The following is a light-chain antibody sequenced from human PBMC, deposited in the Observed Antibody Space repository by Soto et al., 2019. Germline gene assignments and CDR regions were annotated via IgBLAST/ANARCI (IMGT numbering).Light chain of an antibody. Sequence: IPMTQSPSTLSASVGDRVTITCRASQNIDNYLAWYQQKAGKAPKLLIYDASTLESGVPSRFSGSRSGTEFTLTISSLQPDDFATYDCQQSNYYFGQGTKLEIK. CDR1: QNIDNY. CDR3: QQSNYY. V-gene: IGKV1-5*01. J-gene: IGKJ2*01. CDR2: DAS.